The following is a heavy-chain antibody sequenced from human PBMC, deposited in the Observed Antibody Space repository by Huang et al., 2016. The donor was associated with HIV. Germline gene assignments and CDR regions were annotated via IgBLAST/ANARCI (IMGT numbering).Heavy chain of an antibody. CDR3: ARGDSSGWYPFDP. J-gene: IGHJ5*02. Sequence: QVQLQESGPGLVKPSQTLSLTCTVSGGSISSGSYYWSWVRQPAGKGLEWIGRIYTSGSTNYNPSLKSRVTIVLDTSKNHFSLKLSSVTAADTAVYYCARGDSSGWYPFDPWGQGTLVTVSS. CDR2: IYTSGST. CDR1: GGSISSGSYY. D-gene: IGHD6-19*01. V-gene: IGHV4-61*02.